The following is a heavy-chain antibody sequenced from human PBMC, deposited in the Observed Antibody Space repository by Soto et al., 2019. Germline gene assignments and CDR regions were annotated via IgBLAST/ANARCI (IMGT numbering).Heavy chain of an antibody. CDR2: ISGSGGST. CDR1: GFTFSSYA. J-gene: IGHJ4*02. Sequence: GGSLRLSCAASGFTFSSYAMTWVRQAPGKGLEWVSAISGSGGSTYYTDSVKGRFTISRDNSKNTLYLQMNSLGAEDTAVYYCAKDRVRGVITPCDYWGQGTLVTVSS. D-gene: IGHD3-10*01. V-gene: IGHV3-23*01. CDR3: AKDRVRGVITPCDY.